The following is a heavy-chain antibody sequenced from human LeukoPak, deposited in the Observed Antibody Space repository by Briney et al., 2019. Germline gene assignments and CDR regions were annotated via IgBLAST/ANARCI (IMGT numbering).Heavy chain of an antibody. Sequence: GPWLSTATHLLTPTGVFSGTAPSTTGMGVWWFRQPPGTPLEFLSTISWDGDGRPSPSLTNRLTITSETSRNSLALTMSNMDPVDTATYFCVHSVGGTSCGSQTRRYSFHYWGQGTVVTVSS. D-gene: IGHD3-22*01. CDR2: ISWDGDG. CDR1: GTAPSTTGMG. J-gene: IGHJ4*02. CDR3: VHSVGGTSCGSQTRRYSFHY. V-gene: IGHV2-5*06.